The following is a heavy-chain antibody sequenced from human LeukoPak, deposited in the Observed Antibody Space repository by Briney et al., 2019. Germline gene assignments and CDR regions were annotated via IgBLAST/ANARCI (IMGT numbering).Heavy chain of an antibody. V-gene: IGHV3-73*01. CDR2: IRSKANSYAT. D-gene: IGHD3-10*01. J-gene: IGHJ6*02. CDR1: GFTFSGSA. Sequence: PGGSLRLSCAASGFTFSGSAMHWVRQASGKGLEWVGRIRSKANSYATAYAASVKGRFTISRDDSKNTAYLQMNSLKTEDTAVYYCTRHSGPSYTYYYGSGAYGMDVWGQGTTVTVSS. CDR3: TRHSGPSYTYYYGSGAYGMDV.